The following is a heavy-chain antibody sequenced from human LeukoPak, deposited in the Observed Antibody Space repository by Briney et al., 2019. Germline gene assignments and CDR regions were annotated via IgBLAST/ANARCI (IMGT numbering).Heavy chain of an antibody. Sequence: PSETLSLTCTVSGGSISAYYWSWIRQPPGKGLEWIGYIYDSGNTNYNPSLKSRVTISVDTSKNQFSLKLSSVTAADMAVYYCARRYSSSWHSPGKYFQHWGQGTLVTVSS. J-gene: IGHJ1*01. CDR3: ARRYSSSWHSPGKYFQH. V-gene: IGHV4-59*12. D-gene: IGHD6-13*01. CDR2: IYDSGNT. CDR1: GGSISAYY.